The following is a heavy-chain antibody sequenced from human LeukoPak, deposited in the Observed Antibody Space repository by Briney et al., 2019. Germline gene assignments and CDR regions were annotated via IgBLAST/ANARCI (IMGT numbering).Heavy chain of an antibody. V-gene: IGHV3-21*06. J-gene: IGHJ6*02. Sequence: KPGGSLRLSCAASGFTFSSYSMVWVRQAPGKGLEWVSSISSGSNYIYYADSVKGRFTISRDNARTSLYLQMNSLRAEDTAVYYCARDKAQDSVYYGMDVWGQGTTVTVSS. CDR1: GFTFSSYS. CDR2: ISSGSNYI. CDR3: ARDKAQDSVYYGMDV. D-gene: IGHD6-6*01.